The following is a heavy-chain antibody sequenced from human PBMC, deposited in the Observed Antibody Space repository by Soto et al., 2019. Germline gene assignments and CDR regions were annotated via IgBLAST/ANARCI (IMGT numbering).Heavy chain of an antibody. D-gene: IGHD3-22*01. CDR1: GFAFSNYG. CDR3: AREIYDDYDSSGFDH. V-gene: IGHV3-33*01. CDR2: IWFDGSNK. Sequence: SLRLSCAASGFAFSNYGMHWVRQAPVKGLEWVAAIWFDGSNKYYVDSVKGRFTISRDNSKNILYLQMNSLRAEDTAVYYCAREIYDDYDSSGFDHWGQGTLVTVSS. J-gene: IGHJ4*02.